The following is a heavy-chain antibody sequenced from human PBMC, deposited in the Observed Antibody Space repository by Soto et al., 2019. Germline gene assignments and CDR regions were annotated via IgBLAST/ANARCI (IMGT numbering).Heavy chain of an antibody. Sequence: CISKNKGKGLEWVSYISSSSSTIYYADSVKGRFTISRDNAKNSLYLQMNSLRDEDTAVYYCASLPRWEPPLGFFDYWGQGTLVTVSS. V-gene: IGHV3-48*02. D-gene: IGHD1-26*01. J-gene: IGHJ4*02. CDR2: ISSSSSTI. CDR3: ASLPRWEPPLGFFDY.